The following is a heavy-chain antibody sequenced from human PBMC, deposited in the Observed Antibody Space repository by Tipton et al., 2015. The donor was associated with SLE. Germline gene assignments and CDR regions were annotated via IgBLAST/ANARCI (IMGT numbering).Heavy chain of an antibody. J-gene: IGHJ6*02. Sequence: SLRLSCAASGFTFRSYAMHWVRQAPGKGLEWVAVISYDGTNKYYTDSVKGRFTISKDNSKNTLYLQMNSLRAEDTAVYYCATSDQYNWSADYYGMDVWGQGTTVSVSS. CDR3: ATSDQYNWSADYYGMDV. CDR1: GFTFRSYA. CDR2: ISYDGTNK. V-gene: IGHV3-30-3*01. D-gene: IGHD1-1*01.